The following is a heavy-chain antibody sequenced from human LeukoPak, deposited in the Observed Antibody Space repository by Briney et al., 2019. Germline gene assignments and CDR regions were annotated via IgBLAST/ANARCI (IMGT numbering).Heavy chain of an antibody. CDR1: GGSFNNYY. J-gene: IGHJ5*02. D-gene: IGHD4-11*01. V-gene: IGHV4-34*01. Sequence: KTSETLSLTCAVYGGSFNNYYWNWIRQPPGKGLEWIGEINHSGSTKYNPSLKRRLTISVDTSKNQFSLKVTSVTAADTAVYYCASSSSTDPQLDPWGQGTLVTVSS. CDR2: INHSGST. CDR3: ASSSSTDPQLDP.